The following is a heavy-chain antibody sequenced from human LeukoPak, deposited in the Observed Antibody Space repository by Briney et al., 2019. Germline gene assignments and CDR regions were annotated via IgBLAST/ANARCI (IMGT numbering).Heavy chain of an antibody. D-gene: IGHD6-13*01. J-gene: IGHJ4*02. CDR2: INWNGGST. Sequence: GGSLRLSCAASGFTFDDYGMSWVRQAPGKGLGWVSGINWNGGSTGYADSVKGRFTISRDNAKNSLYLQMNSLRAEDTALYYCARDDSSSWWGYFDYWGQGTLVTVSS. CDR3: ARDDSSSWWGYFDY. V-gene: IGHV3-20*04. CDR1: GFTFDDYG.